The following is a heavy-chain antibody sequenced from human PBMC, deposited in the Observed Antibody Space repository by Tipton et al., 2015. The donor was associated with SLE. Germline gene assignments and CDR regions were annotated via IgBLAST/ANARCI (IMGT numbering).Heavy chain of an antibody. D-gene: IGHD2-2*01. CDR2: IWYDGRNK. J-gene: IGHJ4*02. CDR1: GFTSSSYG. CDR3: AKVGRPQLVVPAKDYFDC. V-gene: IGHV3-33*06. Sequence: SGFTSSSYGMHWVRQAPGKGLEWVAVIWYDGRNKYYADSVKDRFTISRDNSKNTLYLQMNSLSVEDTAVYYCAKVGRPQLVVPAKDYFDCWGQGTLVTVSS.